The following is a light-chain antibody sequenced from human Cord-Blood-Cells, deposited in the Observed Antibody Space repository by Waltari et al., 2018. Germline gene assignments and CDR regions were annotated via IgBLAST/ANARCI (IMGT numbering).Light chain of an antibody. V-gene: IGKV1-5*03. J-gene: IGKJ4*01. CDR3: QQYNSYIT. CDR2: KES. CDR1: QSISSW. Sequence: DIQRTQSPSTLSASVGDRVTITCRASQSISSWLAWYQQKPGKAPKLLIYKESSLESGVPSLFSGSGSGTEFTLTISSLQPDDFATYYCQQYNSYITFGGGTKVEIK.